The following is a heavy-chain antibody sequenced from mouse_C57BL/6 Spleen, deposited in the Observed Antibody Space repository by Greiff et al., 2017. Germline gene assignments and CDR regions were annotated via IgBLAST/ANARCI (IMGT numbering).Heavy chain of an antibody. Sequence: QVQLKQPGAELVKPGASVKLSCKASGYTFPSYWMPWVKQRPGQGLEWIGMIHPSSGSTNYNEKFKSKANLTVDKSSSTAYMQLSSVTSEDAAVYYGGRGGAPAMDYGGQGTSVTVSA. CDR2: IHPSSGST. CDR3: GRGGAPAMDY. CDR1: GYTFPSYW. J-gene: IGHJ4*01. V-gene: IGHV1-64*01.